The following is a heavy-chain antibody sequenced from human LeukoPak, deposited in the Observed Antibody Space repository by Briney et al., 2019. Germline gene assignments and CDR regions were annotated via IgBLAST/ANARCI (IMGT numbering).Heavy chain of an antibody. CDR2: VNGNGGST. Sequence: GGSLRLSCAASGFSFSTYAMSWVRQAPGKGLEWVSGVNGNGGSTSYADSVKGRFTIFRDNSKDMLYLQMNSLRAEDTAIYYCAKGVVPVALGGGVAGMDVWGQGTTVTVSS. D-gene: IGHD2-2*01. J-gene: IGHJ6*02. CDR3: AKGVVPVALGGGVAGMDV. V-gene: IGHV3-23*01. CDR1: GFSFSTYA.